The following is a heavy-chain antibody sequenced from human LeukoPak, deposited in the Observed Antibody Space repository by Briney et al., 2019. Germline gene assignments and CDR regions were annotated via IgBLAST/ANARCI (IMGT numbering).Heavy chain of an antibody. CDR3: ARGYDGSGYYGY. D-gene: IGHD3-22*01. V-gene: IGHV4-34*01. CDR2: INHSGST. CDR1: GGSFSGYY. Sequence: SETLSLTCAVYGGSFSGYYWSWIRQPPGKGLEWIGEINHSGSTNYNPSLKSRVTISVDTSKNQFSLKLSSVTAADTAVYYCARGYDGSGYYGYWGQGTLVTVSS. J-gene: IGHJ4*02.